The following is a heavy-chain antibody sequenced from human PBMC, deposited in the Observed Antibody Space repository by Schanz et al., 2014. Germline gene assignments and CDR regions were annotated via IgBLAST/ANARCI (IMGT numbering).Heavy chain of an antibody. CDR3: ARAGQDFEYSSLSPIWYFDL. Sequence: QVQLVQSGAEVKKPGASVKVSCKASGYTFTSYYMYWVRQAPGQGLEWMGVINPSGGSTIYAQKFQGRVTMTRDTSTSTVYMELSSLRSEDTAVYYCARAGQDFEYSSLSPIWYFDLWGRGTLVTVSS. J-gene: IGHJ2*01. CDR1: GYTFTSYY. CDR2: INPSGGST. D-gene: IGHD6-6*01. V-gene: IGHV1-46*01.